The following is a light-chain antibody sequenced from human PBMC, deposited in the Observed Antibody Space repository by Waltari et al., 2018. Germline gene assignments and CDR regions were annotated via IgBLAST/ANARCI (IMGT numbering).Light chain of an antibody. CDR2: DVS. V-gene: IGLV2-14*03. CDR1: SSDIGTYAY. Sequence: QFALTQPASVSGSPGQSIPISCPGTSSDIGTYAYVSWYQQHPGEAPKLILYDVSHRPSGVPNRFSGSKSDNTASLTISGLQAEDESDYYCSSFTTRSTWVFGGGTKLTVL. J-gene: IGLJ3*02. CDR3: SSFTTRSTWV.